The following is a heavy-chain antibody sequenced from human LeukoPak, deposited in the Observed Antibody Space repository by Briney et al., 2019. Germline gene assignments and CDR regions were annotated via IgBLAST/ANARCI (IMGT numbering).Heavy chain of an antibody. D-gene: IGHD6-13*01. CDR3: ATHSPLAAAGFDY. J-gene: IGHJ4*02. Sequence: PSETLSLTCTVSGVSISSFYGSWIRQPPGKGLAWIGYFYYGGSTNYNRSLKSRVTISVGTSKDQVSLKLTSVGAADTAVYSCATHSPLAAAGFDYWGQGTLVTVSS. V-gene: IGHV4-59*08. CDR2: FYYGGST. CDR1: GVSISSFY.